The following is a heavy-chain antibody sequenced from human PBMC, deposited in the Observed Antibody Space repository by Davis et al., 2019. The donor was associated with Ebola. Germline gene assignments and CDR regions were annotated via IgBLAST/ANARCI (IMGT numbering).Heavy chain of an antibody. CDR1: GFIFSNYW. J-gene: IGHJ4*02. D-gene: IGHD3-9*01. V-gene: IGHV3-7*01. CDR3: ARVDWPVQFDF. Sequence: GGSLRLSCAASGFIFSNYWMSWVRQAPGKGLEWVANIRQDGREKHYVDSVKGRFTISRDNTENSLVLQMNSLRDDETAVYYCARVDWPVQFDFWGQGTVVTVSS. CDR2: IRQDGREK.